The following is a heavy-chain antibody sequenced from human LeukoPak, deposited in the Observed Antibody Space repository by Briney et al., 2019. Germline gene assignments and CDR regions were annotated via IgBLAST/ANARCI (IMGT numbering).Heavy chain of an antibody. CDR1: GGSFSGYY. Sequence: PSETLSLTCAVYGGSFSGYYWSWIRQPAGKGLEWIGRIYTSGSTNYNPSLKSRVTISVDTSKNQFSLKLSSVTAADTAVYYCARAGNYYDSSGYYSWGQGTLVTVSS. CDR2: IYTSGST. CDR3: ARAGNYYDSSGYYS. J-gene: IGHJ4*02. D-gene: IGHD3-22*01. V-gene: IGHV4-59*10.